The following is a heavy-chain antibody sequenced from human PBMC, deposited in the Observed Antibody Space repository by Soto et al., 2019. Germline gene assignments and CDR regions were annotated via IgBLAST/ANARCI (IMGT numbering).Heavy chain of an antibody. Sequence: SETLSLTCAVYGGAFSGYYWSWIRQPPGKGLGWIGSIYYSGSTYYNPSLKSRVTISVDTSKNQFSLKLGSVPAADTAVYYCARQGYGGYSYGGYYYYYGMDVWAQGTTVTVS. CDR2: IYYSGST. CDR1: GGAFSGYY. J-gene: IGHJ6*02. CDR3: ARQGYGGYSYGGYYYYYGMDV. D-gene: IGHD5-18*01. V-gene: IGHV4-34*01.